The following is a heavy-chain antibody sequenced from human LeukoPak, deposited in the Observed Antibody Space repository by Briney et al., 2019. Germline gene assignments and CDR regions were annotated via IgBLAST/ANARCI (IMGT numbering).Heavy chain of an antibody. V-gene: IGHV4-39*07. CDR1: GGSIRSSYYY. D-gene: IGHD1-14*01. CDR2: IYDSGST. Sequence: PSETLSLTCTVSGGSIRSSYYYWGWIRQPPGKGLEWIGSIYDSGSTYYNPSLKSRVTISVDTSKNQFSLKLSSVTAADTAVYYCARGGRTGTTSPLFDYWGQGTLVTVSS. J-gene: IGHJ4*02. CDR3: ARGGRTGTTSPLFDY.